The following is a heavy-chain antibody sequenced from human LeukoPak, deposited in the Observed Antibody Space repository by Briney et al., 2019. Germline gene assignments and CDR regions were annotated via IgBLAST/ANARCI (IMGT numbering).Heavy chain of an antibody. CDR2: INHSGST. D-gene: IGHD5-24*01. V-gene: IGHV4-34*01. Sequence: PSETLSLTCAVYGGPFSGYYWSWIRQPPGKGLEWIGEINHSGSTNYNPSLKSRVTMSVDTSKNQFSLKLSSVTAADTAVYYCARRQRWLQLAFEYWGQGTLVTVSS. CDR1: GGPFSGYY. CDR3: ARRQRWLQLAFEY. J-gene: IGHJ4*02.